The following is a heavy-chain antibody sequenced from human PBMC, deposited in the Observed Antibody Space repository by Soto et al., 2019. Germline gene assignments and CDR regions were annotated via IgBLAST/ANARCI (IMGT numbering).Heavy chain of an antibody. Sequence: PSETLSLTCTVLGGSISSTRYAWGWIRQPPGKGREWIGSIYYSGSTHYNPSLKSRVTISVDTSKNQFSLKLSSVTAADTAVYYCARGLTGDILTGYYIRDYYYYYMDVWGKGTTVTVSS. CDR1: GGSISSTRYA. CDR3: ARGLTGDILTGYYIRDYYYYYMDV. V-gene: IGHV4-39*07. D-gene: IGHD3-9*01. CDR2: IYYSGST. J-gene: IGHJ6*03.